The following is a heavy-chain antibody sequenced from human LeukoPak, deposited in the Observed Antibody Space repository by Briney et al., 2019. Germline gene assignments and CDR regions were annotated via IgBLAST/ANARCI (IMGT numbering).Heavy chain of an antibody. D-gene: IGHD3-10*01. CDR2: INPNSGGT. CDR1: GYTFTDYY. CDR3: ASFGSGKYYRFDS. V-gene: IGHV1-2*02. Sequence: ASVKVSCKASGYTFTDYYMNWVRQAPGQGLEWMGWINPNSGGTSYAQKFQGRVTMTRDTSISTAYMEVSKLRSDDTAVYYCASFGSGKYYRFDSWGQGTLVTVSS. J-gene: IGHJ4*02.